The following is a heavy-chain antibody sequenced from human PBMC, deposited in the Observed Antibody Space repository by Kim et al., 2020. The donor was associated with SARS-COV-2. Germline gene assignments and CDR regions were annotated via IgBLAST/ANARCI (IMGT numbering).Heavy chain of an antibody. CDR1: GFRFSTFG. CDR2: ISYNGRED. Sequence: GGSLRLSCAASGFRFSTFGMHWVRHAPGKGLEWVAVISYNGREDNYADSVKGRFTLSRDNSKNMVYLQMNSLRVEDTAVYYCARDQGEVRYFDWSTVRVGGYFELWGRGTLLTVSS. CDR3: ARDQGEVRYFDWSTVRVGGYFEL. D-gene: IGHD3-9*01. J-gene: IGHJ2*01. V-gene: IGHV3-30*04.